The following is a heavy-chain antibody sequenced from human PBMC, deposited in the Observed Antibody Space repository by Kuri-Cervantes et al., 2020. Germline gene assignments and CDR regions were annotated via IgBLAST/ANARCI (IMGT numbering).Heavy chain of an antibody. D-gene: IGHD4-17*01. CDR1: GYSFTNYW. Sequence: GESLKISCKASGYSFTNYWIGWVRQMPGKGLELMGIIYPPDSDTRYSPSFQGQVIISADRSISTAYLQWSGLKASDTAIYYCARRVTEVTTGENWFDPWGEGTLVTVSS. CDR2: IYPPDSDT. CDR3: ARRVTEVTTGENWFDP. V-gene: IGHV5-51*01. J-gene: IGHJ5*02.